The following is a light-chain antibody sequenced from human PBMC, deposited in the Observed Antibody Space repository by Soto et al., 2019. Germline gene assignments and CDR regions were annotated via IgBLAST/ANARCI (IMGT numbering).Light chain of an antibody. CDR1: SSDVGGYNY. CDR2: DVS. Sequence: SVLTQPRSVSGSPGQSVTISCTGTSSDVGGYNYVSWYQQHPDKAPKLMISDVSKRPSGVPDRFSGSKSGNTASLTISGLQAEDEADYYCCSYAGTYSYAFGTGTKVTAL. J-gene: IGLJ1*01. V-gene: IGLV2-11*01. CDR3: CSYAGTYSYA.